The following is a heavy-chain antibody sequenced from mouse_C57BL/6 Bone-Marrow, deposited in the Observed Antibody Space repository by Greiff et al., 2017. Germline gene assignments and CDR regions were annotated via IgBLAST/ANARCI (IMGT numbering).Heavy chain of an antibody. D-gene: IGHD3-2*02. J-gene: IGHJ3*01. Sequence: VQGVESGPGLVQPSQSLSITCTVSGFSLTSYGVHWVRQSPGKGLEWLGVIWSGGSTDYNAAFISRLSISKDNYKSQVFFKMNSRQADDTAIYYCARNRVDSSGPAWFAYWGQGTLVTVSA. CDR1: GFSLTSYG. V-gene: IGHV2-2*01. CDR2: IWSGGST. CDR3: ARNRVDSSGPAWFAY.